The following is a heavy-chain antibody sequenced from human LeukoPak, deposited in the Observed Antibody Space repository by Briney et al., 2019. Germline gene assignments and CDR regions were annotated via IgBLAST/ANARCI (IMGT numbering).Heavy chain of an antibody. Sequence: SETLSLTCSVSGGSISSSNNYWGWIRQPPGKGLEWIGSIDYSGTTYYNPSLKSRVTTSLDTSKNQFSLKLNSVTAADTAVYYCARSMDTKTSWIDYWGQGTLVTASS. D-gene: IGHD5-18*01. V-gene: IGHV4-39*01. CDR3: ARSMDTKTSWIDY. J-gene: IGHJ4*02. CDR2: IDYSGTT. CDR1: GGSISSSNNY.